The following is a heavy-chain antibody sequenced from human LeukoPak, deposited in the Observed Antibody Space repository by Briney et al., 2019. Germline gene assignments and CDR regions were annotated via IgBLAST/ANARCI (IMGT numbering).Heavy chain of an antibody. CDR3: AGSPWDGIRGVGLDYLDY. V-gene: IGHV3-53*01. D-gene: IGHD1-26*01. Sequence: GGSLRLSCAASGFIASNSFMSWVRQAPGKGLEWVSVLYSAGSTFYVDSVKGRFTISRDNSKNMLFLQMNSLRVEDTAIYYCAGSPWDGIRGVGLDYLDYWGRGTLVTVSS. CDR2: LYSAGST. CDR1: GFIASNSF. J-gene: IGHJ4*02.